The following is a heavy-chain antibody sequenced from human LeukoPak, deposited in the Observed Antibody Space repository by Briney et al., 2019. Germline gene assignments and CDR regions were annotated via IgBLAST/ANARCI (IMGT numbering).Heavy chain of an antibody. D-gene: IGHD3-22*01. CDR3: ARHMTVTYDAFHI. CDR2: IFYSGST. J-gene: IGHJ3*02. Sequence: SETLSLTCTVSGGSISSSSYYWGWIRQPPGKGLEWIASIFYSGSTYYNPSLKSRVTISVDTSKNQFSLKLSSVTAADTAVYYCARHMTVTYDAFHIWGQGTPVTVSS. CDR1: GGSISSSSYY. V-gene: IGHV4-39*01.